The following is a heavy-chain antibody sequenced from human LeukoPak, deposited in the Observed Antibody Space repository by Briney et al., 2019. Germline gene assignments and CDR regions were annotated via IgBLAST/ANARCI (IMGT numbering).Heavy chain of an antibody. V-gene: IGHV1-2*02. CDR3: ARDVPAATYYYYYYGMDV. CDR2: IIPNSGGT. Sequence: ASVKVSCKASGYTFTGYYMHWVRQAPGQGLEWMGWIIPNSGGTNYAQKFQGRVTMTRDTSISTAYMELSRLRSDDTAVYYCARDVPAATYYYYYYGMDVWGQGTTVTVSS. D-gene: IGHD2-2*01. J-gene: IGHJ6*02. CDR1: GYTFTGYY.